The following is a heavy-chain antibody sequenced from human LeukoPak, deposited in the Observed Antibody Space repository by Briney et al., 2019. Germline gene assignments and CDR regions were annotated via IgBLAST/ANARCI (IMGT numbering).Heavy chain of an antibody. D-gene: IGHD6-13*01. J-gene: IGHJ4*02. CDR1: GGSISSYY. V-gene: IGHV4-59*08. CDR3: ALRGEYSSSWGTRLDY. Sequence: SETLSLTCTVSGGSISSYYWSWIRQPPGKGLEWIGYIYYSGSTNYNPSLKSRVTISVDTSKNQFSLKLSSVTAADTAVYYCALRGEYSSSWGTRLDYWGQGTLVTVSS. CDR2: IYYSGST.